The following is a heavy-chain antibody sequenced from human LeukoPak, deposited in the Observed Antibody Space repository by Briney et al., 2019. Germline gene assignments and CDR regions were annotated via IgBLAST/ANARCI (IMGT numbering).Heavy chain of an antibody. Sequence: PGGSLRLSCAASEFTINSYAMSWVRQAPGKGLEWVSAISGSGGSTYYGASVKGRFTISREDSRNTLYLQMNSLRAEDTAVYYCAKADGYDYYYAMDVWGQETTVTVSS. CDR2: ISGSGGST. CDR3: AKADGYDYYYAMDV. V-gene: IGHV3-23*01. D-gene: IGHD5-24*01. CDR1: EFTINSYA. J-gene: IGHJ6*02.